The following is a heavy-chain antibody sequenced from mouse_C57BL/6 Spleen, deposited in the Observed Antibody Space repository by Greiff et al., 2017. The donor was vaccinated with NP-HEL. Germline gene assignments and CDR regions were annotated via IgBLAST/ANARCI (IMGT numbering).Heavy chain of an antibody. CDR1: GYTFTSYW. D-gene: IGHD1-1*01. Sequence: QVQLKQPGAELVKPGASVKLSCKASGYTFTSYWMHWVKQRPGRGLEWIGRIDPNSGGTKYNEKFKGKATLTVDKPSSTAYMQLSSLTSEDSAVYYCAAVVANYFDYWGQGTTLTVSS. J-gene: IGHJ2*01. CDR2: IDPNSGGT. V-gene: IGHV1-72*01. CDR3: AAVVANYFDY.